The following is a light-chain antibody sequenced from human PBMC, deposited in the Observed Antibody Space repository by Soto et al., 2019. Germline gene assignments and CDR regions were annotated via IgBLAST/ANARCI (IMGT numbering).Light chain of an antibody. J-gene: IGKJ1*01. CDR2: KAS. Sequence: DIQMTQSPSTLSASVGDRVIITYRASQNISNWLAWYQQKPGKAPKLLIYKASSLESGVPSRFSGSGSGTEFTLTISSLQPDDFATYYCQQSNSYSGTFGQGTKVEIK. V-gene: IGKV1-5*03. CDR1: QNISNW. CDR3: QQSNSYSGT.